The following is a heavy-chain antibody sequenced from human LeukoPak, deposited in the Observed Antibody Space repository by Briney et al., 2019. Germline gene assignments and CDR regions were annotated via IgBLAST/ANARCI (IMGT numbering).Heavy chain of an antibody. CDR1: GYTFTSYY. V-gene: IGHV1-46*01. D-gene: IGHD2-2*01. CDR3: ARDLEDGHPDGAAAIKGDPSPKSDY. CDR2: INPSGGST. Sequence: ASVKVSSKASGYTFTSYYMHWVRQAPGQGLEWMGLINPSGGSTTYAQKFQGRVTMTRDTSTSTVYMELSSLRSDDSAVYYCARDLEDGHPDGAAAIKGDPSPKSDYWGQGTLVTVSS. J-gene: IGHJ4*02.